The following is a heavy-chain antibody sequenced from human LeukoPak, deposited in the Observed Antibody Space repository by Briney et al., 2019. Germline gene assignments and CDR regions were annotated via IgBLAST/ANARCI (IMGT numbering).Heavy chain of an antibody. CDR3: ARSRVGVPAAPYYFDY. CDR1: GGSFSGYY. V-gene: IGHV4-34*01. CDR2: INHSGST. J-gene: IGHJ4*02. Sequence: SETLSLTCAVYGGSFSGYYWSWIRQPPGKGLEWIGEINHSGSTNYNPSLKSRVTISVDTSKNQFSLKLSSVTAADTAVYYCARSRVGVPAAPYYFDYWGQGTLVTVSS. D-gene: IGHD2-2*01.